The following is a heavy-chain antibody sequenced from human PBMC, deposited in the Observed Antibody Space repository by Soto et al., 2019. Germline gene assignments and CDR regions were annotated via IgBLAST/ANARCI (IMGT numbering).Heavy chain of an antibody. CDR2: IKQDGSEK. Sequence: GGSLRLSCAASGFTFSSYWMSWVRQAPGKGLEWVANIKQDGSEKYYVDSVKGRFTISRDNAKNSLYLQMNSLRAEDTAVYYCARDGFGEQRRINSFDYWGQGTLVTVSS. CDR3: ARDGFGEQRRINSFDY. V-gene: IGHV3-7*05. D-gene: IGHD3-10*01. J-gene: IGHJ4*02. CDR1: GFTFSSYW.